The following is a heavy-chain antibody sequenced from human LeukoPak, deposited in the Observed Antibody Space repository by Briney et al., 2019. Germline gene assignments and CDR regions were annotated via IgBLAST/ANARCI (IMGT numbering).Heavy chain of an antibody. CDR2: ISYDGSNK. J-gene: IGHJ4*02. V-gene: IGHV3-30*04. Sequence: GGPLRLSCAASGFTFSSYAMHWVRQAPGKGLEWVAVISYDGSNKYYADSVKGRFTISRDNSKNTLYLQMNSLRAEDTAVYYCAREKSKIRMNYYGSGSYFDYWGQGTLVTVSS. CDR3: AREKSKIRMNYYGSGSYFDY. D-gene: IGHD3-10*01. CDR1: GFTFSSYA.